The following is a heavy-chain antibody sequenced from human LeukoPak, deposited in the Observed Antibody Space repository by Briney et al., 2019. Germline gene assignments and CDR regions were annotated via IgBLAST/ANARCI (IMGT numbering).Heavy chain of an antibody. J-gene: IGHJ4*02. CDR2: IFRGDGT. V-gene: IGHV3-66*01. CDR3: VKEVPGTTIYH. Sequence: PGGSLRLSCVASGFIVSTNYMSWVRQAPGKGLEWVSVIFRGDGTYHANSVKGRFTISRDSSKNTVYLQINSLTAEDTAVYYCVKEVPGTTIYHWGQGTLVTVSS. D-gene: IGHD4-11*01. CDR1: GFIVSTNY.